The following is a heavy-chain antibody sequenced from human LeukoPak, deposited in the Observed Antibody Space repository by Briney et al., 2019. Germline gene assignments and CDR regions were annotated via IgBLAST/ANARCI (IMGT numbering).Heavy chain of an antibody. J-gene: IGHJ6*03. CDR2: ISGSGGST. D-gene: IGHD1-1*01. Sequence: PGGSLRLSCAASGFTFSSYAMSWVRQAPGKGLEWVSAISGSGGSTSYADSVKGRFTISRDNSKNTLYLQMNSLRAEDTAVYYCAKGGEVQTGTINYYYYYYMDVWGKGTTVTVSS. CDR1: GFTFSSYA. CDR3: AKGGEVQTGTINYYYYYYMDV. V-gene: IGHV3-23*01.